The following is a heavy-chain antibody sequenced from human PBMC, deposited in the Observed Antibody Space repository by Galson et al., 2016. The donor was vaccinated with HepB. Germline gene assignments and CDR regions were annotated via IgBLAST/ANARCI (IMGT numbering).Heavy chain of an antibody. V-gene: IGHV3-74*01. J-gene: IGHJ4*02. CDR2: INSDGSST. CDR3: VGRYCSGGSCRFPFDS. CDR1: EFTFRSYW. D-gene: IGHD2-15*01. Sequence: SLRLSCAASEFTFRSYWMHWVRQAPGKGLVWVSGINSDGSSTNYADSVKGRFTISRDNAKNTLYLQMKSLRVEDTAVYYCVGRYCSGGSCRFPFDSWGQGTLVTVSS.